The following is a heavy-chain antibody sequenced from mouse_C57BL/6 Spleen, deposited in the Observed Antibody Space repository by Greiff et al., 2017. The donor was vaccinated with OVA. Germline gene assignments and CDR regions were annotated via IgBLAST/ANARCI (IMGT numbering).Heavy chain of an antibody. Sequence: EVMLVESGGGLVKPGGSLKLSCAASGFTFSSYAMSWVRQTPEKRLEWVATISDGGSYTYYPDNVKGRFTISRDNAKNNLYLQMSHLKSEDTAMYYCARGESGWFAYWGQGTLVTVSA. CDR3: ARGESGWFAY. CDR2: ISDGGSYT. V-gene: IGHV5-4*03. CDR1: GFTFSSYA. J-gene: IGHJ3*01.